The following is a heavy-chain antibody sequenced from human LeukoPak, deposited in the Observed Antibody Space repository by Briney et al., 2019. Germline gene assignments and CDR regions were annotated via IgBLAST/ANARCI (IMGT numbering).Heavy chain of an antibody. J-gene: IGHJ5*02. D-gene: IGHD3-22*01. CDR3: ARRGYYDSSGYYYWFDP. CDR2: IYPGDSDT. V-gene: IGHV5-51*01. Sequence: GESLKISCKASGYSFTSYWIGWVRPMPGKGLEWMGIIYPGDSDTRYSPSFQGQVTISADKSITTAYLQWSSLKASDTAMYYCARRGYYDSSGYYYWFDPWGQGTLVTVSS. CDR1: GYSFTSYW.